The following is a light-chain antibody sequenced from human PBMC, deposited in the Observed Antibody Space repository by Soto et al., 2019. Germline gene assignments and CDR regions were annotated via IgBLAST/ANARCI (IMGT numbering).Light chain of an antibody. Sequence: DIRMTQSPSSLSASVGDRVTITCQASQDISNYLNWYQQKPGKAPKLLIYDASNLETGVPSRFSGSGSGTDFTFTISSLQPEDIATYYCQHRWTFGQGTKVEIK. J-gene: IGKJ1*01. CDR2: DAS. CDR3: QHRWT. V-gene: IGKV1-33*01. CDR1: QDISNY.